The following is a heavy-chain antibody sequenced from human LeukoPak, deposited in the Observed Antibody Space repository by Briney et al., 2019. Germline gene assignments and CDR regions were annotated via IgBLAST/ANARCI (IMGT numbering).Heavy chain of an antibody. D-gene: IGHD1-20*01. Sequence: GGSLRLSCAASGFTFSSYEMNWVRQAPGKGLEWVSYISSSSSYIYYADLVKGRFTISRDNAKNSLYLQMNSLRAEDTAVYYCARGVELTGFSDYWGRGTLVTVSS. CDR2: ISSSSSYI. V-gene: IGHV3-21*01. J-gene: IGHJ4*02. CDR1: GFTFSSYE. CDR3: ARGVELTGFSDY.